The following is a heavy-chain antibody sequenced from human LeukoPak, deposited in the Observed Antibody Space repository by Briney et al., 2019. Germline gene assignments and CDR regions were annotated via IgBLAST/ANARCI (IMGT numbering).Heavy chain of an antibody. V-gene: IGHV4-39*01. J-gene: IGHJ4*02. CDR1: GGSISSSSYY. CDR3: ARFVVVVAATGFDY. Sequence: SETLSLTCTVSGGSISSSSYYWGWIRQPPGKGLEWIGRIYYSGSTYYNPSLKSRVTISVDTSNNQLSLKLSSVTAADTAVYYCARFVVVVAATGFDYWGQGTLVTVSS. D-gene: IGHD2-15*01. CDR2: IYYSGST.